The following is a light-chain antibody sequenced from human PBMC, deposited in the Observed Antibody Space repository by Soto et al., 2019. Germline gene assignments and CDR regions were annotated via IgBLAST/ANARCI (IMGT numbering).Light chain of an antibody. V-gene: IGLV2-14*03. Sequence: QSVLTQPASVSGSPGQSIAISCTGTSGDVGAFNYVSWFQQHPGRGPKIILYDVSSRPSGISNRFSGAKSGNTASLTISGLQAEDEANYYCSSFTTSSTLVFGGGTKVTVL. CDR3: SSFTTSSTLV. CDR2: DVS. CDR1: SGDVGAFNY. J-gene: IGLJ2*01.